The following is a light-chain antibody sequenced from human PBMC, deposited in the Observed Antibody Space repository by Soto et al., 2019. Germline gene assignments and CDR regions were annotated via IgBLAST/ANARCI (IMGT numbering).Light chain of an antibody. CDR3: QQYNNWPPIT. CDR1: QTISSW. Sequence: DIQMTQSPSTLSVSVGDRVTITCLSSQTISSWLAWYQQKPGKAPKLLIYAASSLQSGVPSRFSGSGSGTDFTLTIRSLQSEDFAVYYCQQYNNWPPITFGQGTRLEI. J-gene: IGKJ5*01. CDR2: AAS. V-gene: IGKV1-5*01.